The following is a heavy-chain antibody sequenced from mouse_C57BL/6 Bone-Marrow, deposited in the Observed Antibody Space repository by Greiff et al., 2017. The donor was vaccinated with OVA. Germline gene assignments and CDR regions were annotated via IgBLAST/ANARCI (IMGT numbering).Heavy chain of an antibody. Sequence: QVQLQQPGTELVKPGASVKLSCKASGYTFTSYWMHWVKQRPGQGLEWIGNINPSNGGTNYNEKFKSKATLTVDKSSSTAYMQLSSLTSEDSAVYYWAREEGVVADFDYWGQGTTLTVSS. CDR3: AREEGVVADFDY. D-gene: IGHD1-1*01. J-gene: IGHJ2*01. V-gene: IGHV1-53*01. CDR2: INPSNGGT. CDR1: GYTFTSYW.